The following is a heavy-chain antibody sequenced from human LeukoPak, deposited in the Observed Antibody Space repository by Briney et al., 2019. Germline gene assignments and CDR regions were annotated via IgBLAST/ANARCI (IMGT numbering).Heavy chain of an antibody. CDR2: LNHSGST. Sequence: SETLSLTCAVYGGSLSGYSWSWIRQPPGKGLEWIGELNHSGSTNYNLSLKSRVTISVDTSKNQFSLKLSSVTAADSAFYYCARVPGRPAAVFDYWGQGTLVTVSS. CDR3: ARVPGRPAAVFDY. V-gene: IGHV4-34*01. D-gene: IGHD2-2*01. CDR1: GGSLSGYS. J-gene: IGHJ4*02.